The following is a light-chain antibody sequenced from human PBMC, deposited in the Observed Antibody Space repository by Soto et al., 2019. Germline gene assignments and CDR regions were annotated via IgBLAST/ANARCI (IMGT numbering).Light chain of an antibody. CDR3: GSFAGVSTV. CDR2: EVT. J-gene: IGLJ3*02. Sequence: QSALTQPPSASGSPGQSVTISCTGTSSDIGYYNYVSWYQQHPGTAPKLLIYEVTKRPSGVPDRFSGSKSGNTASLTVSGLQDEEEDDYCCGSFAGVSTVFGSGTKLTVL. CDR1: SSDIGYYNY. V-gene: IGLV2-8*01.